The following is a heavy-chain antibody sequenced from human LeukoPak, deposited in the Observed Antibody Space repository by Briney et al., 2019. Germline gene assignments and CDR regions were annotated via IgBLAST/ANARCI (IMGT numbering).Heavy chain of an antibody. CDR1: GFTFSSYW. CDR3: AKDVGKWESLHFFDY. CDR2: ISGSGASA. Sequence: GGSLRLSCAASGFTFSSYWMSWVRQAPGKGLEWISGISGSGASAYYADSVKGRFTISRDDSRNTLYLQMNSLRGDDTAVYYCAKDVGKWESLHFFDYWGQGTLVTVSS. V-gene: IGHV3-23*01. J-gene: IGHJ4*02. D-gene: IGHD1-26*01.